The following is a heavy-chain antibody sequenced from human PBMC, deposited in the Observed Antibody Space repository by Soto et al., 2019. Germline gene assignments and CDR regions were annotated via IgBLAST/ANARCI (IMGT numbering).Heavy chain of an antibody. CDR2: IYYSGST. D-gene: IGHD6-19*01. CDR1: GGSISSGGYY. V-gene: IGHV4-31*02. CDR3: ARDRTPGYSSGHDAFDI. Sequence: SETLSLTCTVSGGSISSGGYYWSWIRQHPGKGLEWIGYIYYSGSTYYNPSLKSRVTISVDTSKNQFSLKLSSVTAADTAVYYCARDRTPGYSSGHDAFDIWGQGTTVTVSS. J-gene: IGHJ3*02.